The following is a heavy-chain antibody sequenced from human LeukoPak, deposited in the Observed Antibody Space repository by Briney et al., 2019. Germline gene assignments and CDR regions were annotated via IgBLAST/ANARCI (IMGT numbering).Heavy chain of an antibody. J-gene: IGHJ6*02. V-gene: IGHV1-46*01. CDR1: GYTFTSYY. CDR3: ARDLKTVTKGEHYYYGMDV. D-gene: IGHD4-17*01. Sequence: ASVKVSCKASGYTFTSYYMHWVRQAPRQGLEWMGIINPSGGSTSYAQKFQGRVTMTTDTSTSTAYMELRSLRSDDTAVYYCARDLKTVTKGEHYYYGMDVWGQGTTVTVSS. CDR2: INPSGGST.